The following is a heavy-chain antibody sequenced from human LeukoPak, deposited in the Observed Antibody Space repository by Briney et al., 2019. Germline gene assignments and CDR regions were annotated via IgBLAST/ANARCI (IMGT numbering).Heavy chain of an antibody. Sequence: GGSLRLSCVASGFTFSNYWMGWVRQAPGKGLEWVANIKPDGSEKYYLDSVKGRFTISRDNAKNSLNLQMSSLSAEDTAVYHCASDPTTFQGSDAFDIWGQGTRVTVSS. CDR3: ASDPTTFQGSDAFDI. J-gene: IGHJ3*02. D-gene: IGHD1-1*01. CDR1: GFTFSNYW. V-gene: IGHV3-7*01. CDR2: IKPDGSEK.